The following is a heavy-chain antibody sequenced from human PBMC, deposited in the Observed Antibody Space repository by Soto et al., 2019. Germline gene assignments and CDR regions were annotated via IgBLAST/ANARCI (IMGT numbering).Heavy chain of an antibody. CDR1: GFTFSRNG. CDR3: ARDGGIAVAGPEEIDY. CDR2: ISYTGNNK. J-gene: IGHJ4*02. V-gene: IGHV3-30-3*01. D-gene: IGHD6-19*01. Sequence: PGGSLRLSCAASGFTFSRNGMHWFRQAPGKGLEWVAVISYTGNNKYYADSVQGRFTISRDSSKNTVYLQMNSLRVEDTAVYYCARDGGIAVAGPEEIDYWGQGTLVTVSS.